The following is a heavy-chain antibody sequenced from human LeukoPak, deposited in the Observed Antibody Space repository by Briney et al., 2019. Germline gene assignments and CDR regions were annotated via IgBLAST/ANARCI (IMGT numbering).Heavy chain of an antibody. CDR3: ARPNHAISIAADRTPDY. CDR2: INPNSGGT. Sequence: ASVKVSCKASGYTFTGYYMHWVRQAPGQGLEWMGWINPNSGGTNYAQKLQGRVTMTRDTSISTAYMELSRLRSDDTAVYYCARPNHAISIAADRTPDYWGQGTLVTVSS. J-gene: IGHJ4*02. CDR1: GYTFTGYY. V-gene: IGHV1-2*02. D-gene: IGHD6-13*01.